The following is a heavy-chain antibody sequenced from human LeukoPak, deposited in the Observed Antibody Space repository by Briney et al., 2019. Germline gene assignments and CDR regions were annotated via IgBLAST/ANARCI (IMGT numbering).Heavy chain of an antibody. CDR3: AGDSYGFDY. D-gene: IGHD5-18*01. J-gene: IGHJ4*02. V-gene: IGHV4-59*01. CDR1: GGSISSYD. CDR2: IYYTENT. Sequence: PSETLSLTCTVSGGSISSYDRSWIRQPPGKGLEWIGYIYYTENTNYNPSLKSRVTISVDTSKSQFSLKLTSVTTADTAVYYCAGDSYGFDYWGQGILVTVSS.